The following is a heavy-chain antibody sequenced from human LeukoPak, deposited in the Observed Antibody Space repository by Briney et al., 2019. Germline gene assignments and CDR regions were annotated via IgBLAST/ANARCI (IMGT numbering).Heavy chain of an antibody. J-gene: IGHJ6*03. CDR1: GGSISSYY. D-gene: IGHD2-15*01. CDR2: IYTSGST. Sequence: SETLSLTCTVSGGSISSYYWSWIRQPAGKGLEWIGRIYTSGSTNYNPSLKSRVTMSVDTSKNQFSLKLSSVTAAETAVYYCARAGYCSGGSCASSYYNMDVWGKGTTVTISS. V-gene: IGHV4-4*07. CDR3: ARAGYCSGGSCASSYYNMDV.